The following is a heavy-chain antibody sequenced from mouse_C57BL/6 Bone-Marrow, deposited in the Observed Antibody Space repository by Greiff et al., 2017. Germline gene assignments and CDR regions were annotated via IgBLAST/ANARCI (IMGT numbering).Heavy chain of an antibody. CDR1: GYTFTSYW. J-gene: IGHJ3*01. CDR2: IDPNSGGT. D-gene: IGHD2-4*01. CDR3: ARFDYDGAWFAY. V-gene: IGHV1-72*01. Sequence: VQLQQPGAELVKPGASVKLSCKASGYTFTSYWMHWVKQRPGRGLEWIGRIDPNSGGTKYNEKFKSKATLTVDKPSSTAYMPLSSLTSEDSAVYYCARFDYDGAWFAYWGQGTLVTVSA.